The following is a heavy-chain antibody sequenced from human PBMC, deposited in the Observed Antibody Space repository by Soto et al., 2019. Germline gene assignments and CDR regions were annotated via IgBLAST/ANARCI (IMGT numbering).Heavy chain of an antibody. Sequence: QVQLQESGPGLVKPSQTLSLTCTVSGGSISSGDYYWSWIRQHPGKGLEWIAYIYYSGNTYYNTSLTSRVSLSVDTSKNQFSLRLSSVTVADTAVYYCARVYRTGIIGQYFDNWGQGNLVTVSS. CDR1: GGSISSGDYY. J-gene: IGHJ4*02. CDR2: IYYSGNT. CDR3: ARVYRTGIIGQYFDN. V-gene: IGHV4-31*03. D-gene: IGHD3-16*01.